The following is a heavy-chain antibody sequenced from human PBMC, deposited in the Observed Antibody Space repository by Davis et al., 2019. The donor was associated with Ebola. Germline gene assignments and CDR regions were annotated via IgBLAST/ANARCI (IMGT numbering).Heavy chain of an antibody. CDR1: GFTFRSYG. Sequence: GESLKISCAASGFTFRSYGMHWVRQAPGKGLEWVAIIWYDGSTKYYADSVKGRFTISRDNSKNTLNLQMNSLRAEDTALYYCATELTGNAFDFWGRGTMVTVSS. V-gene: IGHV3-33*01. CDR2: IWYDGSTK. CDR3: ATELTGNAFDF. J-gene: IGHJ3*01. D-gene: IGHD1-20*01.